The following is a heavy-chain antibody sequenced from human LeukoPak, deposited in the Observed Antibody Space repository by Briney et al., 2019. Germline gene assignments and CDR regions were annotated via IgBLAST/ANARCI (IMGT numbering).Heavy chain of an antibody. CDR1: GYTFTGYY. J-gene: IGHJ6*03. CDR2: INPNSGGT. CDR3: ASHSSSWYYYYMDV. Sequence: ASVKVSCKASGYTFTGYYMHWVRQAPGQGLEWMGWINPNSGGTNYAQKFQGRVTMTRDTSISTAYMELSRLRSDDTAVYYCASHSSSWYYYYMDVWGKGTTVTVSS. V-gene: IGHV1-2*02. D-gene: IGHD6-13*01.